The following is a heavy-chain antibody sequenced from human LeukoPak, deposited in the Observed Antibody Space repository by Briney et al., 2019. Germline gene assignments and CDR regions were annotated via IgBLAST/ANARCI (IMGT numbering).Heavy chain of an antibody. Sequence: GGSLRLSCAASGFTFSSYSMNWVRQAPGKGLEWVSAISGSGGSTYYADSVKGRFTISRDNSKNTLYLQMNSLRAEDTAVYYCAKALEEYYYGSGSYYLNDYWGQGTLVTVSS. V-gene: IGHV3-23*01. J-gene: IGHJ4*02. D-gene: IGHD3-10*01. CDR1: GFTFSSYS. CDR3: AKALEEYYYGSGSYYLNDY. CDR2: ISGSGGST.